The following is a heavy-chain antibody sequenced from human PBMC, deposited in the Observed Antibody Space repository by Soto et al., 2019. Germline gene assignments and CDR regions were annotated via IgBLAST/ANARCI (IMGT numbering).Heavy chain of an antibody. D-gene: IGHD1-7*01. CDR1: GGSISSYY. CDR2: IYYSGST. J-gene: IGHJ6*02. CDR3: AREGLTGTIGLYYYYGMDV. V-gene: IGHV4-59*01. Sequence: QVQLQESGPGLVKPSETLSLTCTVSGGSISSYYWSWIRQPPGKGLEWIGYIYYSGSTNYNPSLKGRVTISVDTYKNQLSLKLSSVTAADTAVYYCAREGLTGTIGLYYYYGMDVWGQGTMVTVSS.